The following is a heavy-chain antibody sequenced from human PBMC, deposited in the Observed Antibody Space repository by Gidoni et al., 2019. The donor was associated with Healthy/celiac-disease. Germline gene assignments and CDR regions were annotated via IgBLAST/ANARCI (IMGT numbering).Heavy chain of an antibody. CDR2: FDPEDGET. CDR3: ATDYGGKSARPYYYYMDV. J-gene: IGHJ6*03. CDR1: GYTLTELS. D-gene: IGHD4-17*01. Sequence: QVQLVQSGAEVKKPGASVKVSCKVSGYTLTELSMHWVRQAPGKGLEWMGGFDPEDGETIYAQKFQGRVTMTEDTSTDTGYMELGSLRSEDTAVYYCATDYGGKSARPYYYYMDVWGKGTTVTVSS. V-gene: IGHV1-24*01.